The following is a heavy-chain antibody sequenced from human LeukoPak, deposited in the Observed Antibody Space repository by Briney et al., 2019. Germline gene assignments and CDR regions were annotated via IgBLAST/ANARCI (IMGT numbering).Heavy chain of an antibody. Sequence: GGSLRLSCAASGFTFSNYWMSWVRQAPGKGLEWVANINQDGSEKYYADSVKGRFTISRDNAKKSLYLQMNSLRAEDTALYYCARRDYYGSGSPDFWGQGTLVTVSS. CDR2: INQDGSEK. V-gene: IGHV3-7*05. D-gene: IGHD3-10*01. CDR3: ARRDYYGSGSPDF. CDR1: GFTFSNYW. J-gene: IGHJ4*02.